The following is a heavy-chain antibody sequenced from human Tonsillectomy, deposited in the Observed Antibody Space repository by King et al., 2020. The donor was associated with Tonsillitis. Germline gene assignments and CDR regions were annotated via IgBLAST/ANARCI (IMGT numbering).Heavy chain of an antibody. D-gene: IGHD6-6*01. J-gene: IGHJ6*03. CDR1: GYTFTSYY. CDR3: TRDPLPIYSSWGFYCMDV. Sequence: QLVQSGAEVKKPGASVKVSCKASGYTFTSYYMHWVRQAPGQGLEWMGMINPSGGSTSYAQKFQGRVTMTRDTSTSTVYMELSSLRSEDTAVYYCTRDPLPIYSSWGFYCMDVWGKGTTVTVSS. CDR2: INPSGGST. V-gene: IGHV1-46*03.